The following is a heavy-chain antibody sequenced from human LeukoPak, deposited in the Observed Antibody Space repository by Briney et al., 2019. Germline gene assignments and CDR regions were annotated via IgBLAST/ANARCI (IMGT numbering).Heavy chain of an antibody. J-gene: IGHJ4*02. CDR3: TKEASISSGFDY. CDR1: GFTFDDYT. D-gene: IGHD6-6*01. V-gene: IGHV3-43*01. Sequence: GGSLRLSCAASGFTFDDYTMHWVRQAPGKGLEWVSHISWDGGSTHYADSVKGRFTISRDNSKDSLYLQMNSLRSEDTALYYCTKEASISSGFDYWGQGTLVTVSS. CDR2: ISWDGGST.